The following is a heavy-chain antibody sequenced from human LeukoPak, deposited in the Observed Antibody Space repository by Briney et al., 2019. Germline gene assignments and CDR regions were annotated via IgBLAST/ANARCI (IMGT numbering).Heavy chain of an antibody. J-gene: IGHJ3*02. CDR2: IYSGGST. D-gene: IGHD2-15*01. CDR3: AMLYCSAASCYTGLGNAFDI. V-gene: IGHV3-66*01. Sequence: GWSLRLSYAASGFTISSNYMSWVRQAPGRVLEWVSVIYSGGSTYYADSVKGRFTISRDTSKDTLYLQMNSLRAEDTAVYYCAMLYCSAASCYTGLGNAFDIWGQGTMVTVSS. CDR1: GFTISSNY.